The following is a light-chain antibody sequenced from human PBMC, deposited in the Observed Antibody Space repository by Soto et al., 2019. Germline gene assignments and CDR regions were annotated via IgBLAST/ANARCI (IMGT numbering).Light chain of an antibody. Sequence: QSALTQPASVSGSPGQSITISCTGTSSDVGGYNAVSWYQQHPGKAPKHMIYDVTNRPSGASNRFSGSKSGNTASLTISGLQAEDEADYYCGSYATGGAYVFGTGTKLTVL. CDR3: GSYATGGAYV. V-gene: IGLV2-14*01. CDR2: DVT. J-gene: IGLJ1*01. CDR1: SSDVGGYNA.